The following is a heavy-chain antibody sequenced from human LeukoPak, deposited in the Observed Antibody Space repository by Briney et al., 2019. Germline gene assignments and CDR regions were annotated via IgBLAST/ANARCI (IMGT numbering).Heavy chain of an antibody. CDR2: TIPILGIA. CDR1: GGTFSSYA. D-gene: IGHD5-18*01. Sequence: SVKVSCKASGGTFSSYAISWVRQAPGQGLEWMGRTIPILGIANYAQKFQGRVTITADKSTSTAYMELSSLRSEDTAVYYCATSSGYSSGGYWGQGTLVTVSS. V-gene: IGHV1-69*04. J-gene: IGHJ4*02. CDR3: ATSSGYSSGGY.